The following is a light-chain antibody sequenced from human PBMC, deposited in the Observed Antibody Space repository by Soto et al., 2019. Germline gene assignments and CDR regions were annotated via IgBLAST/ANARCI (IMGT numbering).Light chain of an antibody. Sequence: EIVLTQSPGTLSLSPGERATLSCRASQSVSSSYIVWYQQKPGQTPKLRIYGASSRATGIPDRFSGSGSGTNFTLTISRLEPEDFAVYYCQQYGNSPYTFGQGTKLEIK. V-gene: IGKV3-20*01. CDR3: QQYGNSPYT. CDR1: QSVSSSY. CDR2: GAS. J-gene: IGKJ2*01.